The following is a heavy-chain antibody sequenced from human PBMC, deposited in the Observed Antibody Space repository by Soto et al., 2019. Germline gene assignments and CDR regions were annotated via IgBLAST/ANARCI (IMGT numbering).Heavy chain of an antibody. CDR3: AHGRADYGEEYFQH. D-gene: IGHD4-17*01. CDR2: IYWADDK. V-gene: IGHV2-5*02. CDR1: CLPHRTPRMG. Sequence: LACRSPCLPHRTPRMGVGWIRQPPGKALEWLALIYWADDKRYSPSLKSRLTITKDTSKNQVVLTMTNMDPVDTATYYCAHGRADYGEEYFQHWGQGTLVTVSS. J-gene: IGHJ1*01.